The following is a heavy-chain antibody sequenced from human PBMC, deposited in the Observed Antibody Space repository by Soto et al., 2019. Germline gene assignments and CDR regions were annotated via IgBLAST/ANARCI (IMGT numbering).Heavy chain of an antibody. J-gene: IGHJ4*02. Sequence: SVKVSCKASGGTFSSYAISWVRQAPGQGLEWMGGIIPSFGTANYAQKFQGRVTITADESTSTAYMELSSLRSEDTAVYYCDRNGIGSSGWYDNYFDYWGQGTLVTVSS. CDR1: GGTFSSYA. CDR3: DRNGIGSSGWYDNYFDY. V-gene: IGHV1-69*13. D-gene: IGHD6-19*01. CDR2: IIPSFGTA.